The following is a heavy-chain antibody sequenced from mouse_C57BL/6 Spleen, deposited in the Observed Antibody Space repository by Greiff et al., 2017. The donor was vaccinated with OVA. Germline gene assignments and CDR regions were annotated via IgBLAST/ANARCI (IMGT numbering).Heavy chain of an antibody. Sequence: QVQLQQSGAELVKPGASVKISCKASGYAFSSYWMNWVKQRPGKGLEWIGQIYPGDGDTNYNGKFKGKATLTADKSSSTAYMQLSSLTPEDSAVYFCARFDYSNHVFAYWGQGTLVTVSA. V-gene: IGHV1-80*01. CDR1: GYAFSSYW. D-gene: IGHD2-5*01. J-gene: IGHJ3*01. CDR3: ARFDYSNHVFAY. CDR2: IYPGDGDT.